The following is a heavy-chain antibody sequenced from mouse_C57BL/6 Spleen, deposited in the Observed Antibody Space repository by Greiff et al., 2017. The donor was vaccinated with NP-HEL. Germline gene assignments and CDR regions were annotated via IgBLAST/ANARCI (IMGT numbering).Heavy chain of an antibody. J-gene: IGHJ4*01. CDR2: IWSDGST. CDR3: ARHLYYDYGDYAMDY. Sequence: QVHVKQSGPGLVAPSQSLSITCTVSGFSLTSYGVHWVRQPPGKGLEWLVVIWSDGSTTYNSALKSRLSISKDNSKSQVFLKMNSLQTDDTAMYYCARHLYYDYGDYAMDYWGQGTSVTVSS. V-gene: IGHV2-6-1*01. CDR1: GFSLTSYG. D-gene: IGHD2-4*01.